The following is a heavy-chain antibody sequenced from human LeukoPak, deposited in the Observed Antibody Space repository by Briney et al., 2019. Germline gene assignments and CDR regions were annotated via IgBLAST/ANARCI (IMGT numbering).Heavy chain of an antibody. D-gene: IGHD3-16*01. J-gene: IGHJ4*02. V-gene: IGHV4-39*01. Sequence: PSETLSLTRAVSGGSISSISFYWGWIPQTPGKGLEWIGGIYYSGRIYYNPSLESRDTLSADTPKNRFSLRLSSVTAADTAVYYWVRQLPYDCIWGSYQCYFDYWGQGTLVTVSS. CDR1: GGSISSISFY. CDR2: IYYSGRI. CDR3: VRQLPYDCIWGSYQCYFDY.